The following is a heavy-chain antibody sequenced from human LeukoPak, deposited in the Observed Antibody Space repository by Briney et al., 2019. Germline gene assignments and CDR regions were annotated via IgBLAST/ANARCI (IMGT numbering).Heavy chain of an antibody. V-gene: IGHV3-23*01. D-gene: IGHD6-19*01. CDR2: ISGSGTSP. Sequence: PGGTLRLSCAASGFIFNNFAMSWVRQAPGKGLEWVSGISGSGTSPYYADSVKGRFTISRDNSKNTVYLQMNSLRVVDTAVYYCAKSLRYSSGCHHFDYWGQGTLVTVSS. CDR1: GFIFNNFA. J-gene: IGHJ4*02. CDR3: AKSLRYSSGCHHFDY.